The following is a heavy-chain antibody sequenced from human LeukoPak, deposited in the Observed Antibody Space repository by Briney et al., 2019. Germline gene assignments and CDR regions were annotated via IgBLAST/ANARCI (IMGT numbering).Heavy chain of an antibody. CDR1: GGSISNYL. J-gene: IGHJ4*02. D-gene: IGHD3-10*01. CDR2: ISSSGT. V-gene: IGHV4-59*01. CDR3: ARDKSLRGNWFGNDY. Sequence: PSETLSLTCTVSGGSISNYLWSWIRQSPGQGPEGIGYISSSGTNYNPSLGSRVTISVDTSKNQFSLKLSSVTAADTAVYYCARDKSLRGNWFGNDYWGQGTLVTVSS.